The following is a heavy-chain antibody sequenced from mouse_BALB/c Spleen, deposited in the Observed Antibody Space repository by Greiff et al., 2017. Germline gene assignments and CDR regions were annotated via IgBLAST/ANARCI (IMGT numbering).Heavy chain of an antibody. CDR3: ARSGSSYGAMDY. CDR1: GYTFTSYY. J-gene: IGHJ4*01. V-gene: IGHV1S56*01. Sequence: VQLQQSGPELVKPGASVRISCKASGYTFTSYYIHWVKQRPGQGLEWIGWIYPGNVNTKYNEKFKGKATLTADKSSSTAYMQLSSLTSEDSAVYFCARSGSSYGAMDYWGQGTSVTVSS. D-gene: IGHD1-1*01. CDR2: IYPGNVNT.